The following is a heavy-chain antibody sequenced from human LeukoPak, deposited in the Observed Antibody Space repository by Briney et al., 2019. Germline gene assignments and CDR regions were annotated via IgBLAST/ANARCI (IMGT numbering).Heavy chain of an antibody. Sequence: GASVKVSCKASGYIFTSYYMHWVRQAPGQGLEWMGIINPSGGSTSYAQKFQGRVTMTRDTSTSTVYMELSSLRSEDTAVYYCARGMLGSYESSGYYALGVWGQGTTVTVSS. CDR3: ARGMLGSYESSGYYALGV. J-gene: IGHJ3*01. D-gene: IGHD3-22*01. CDR1: GYIFTSYY. V-gene: IGHV1-46*01. CDR2: INPSGGST.